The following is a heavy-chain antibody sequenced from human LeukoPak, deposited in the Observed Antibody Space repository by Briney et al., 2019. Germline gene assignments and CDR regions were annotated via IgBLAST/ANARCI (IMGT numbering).Heavy chain of an antibody. J-gene: IGHJ6*02. CDR2: IYPTGST. CDR3: ARDSYDFWSGQYKNGLGDYYGVDV. Sequence: SETLSLTCDVSGASITDYYWSWIRQSAGKRLEWIGRIYPTGSTSYKTSLRTRLTISLDTSKNQVSLKLRSVTAADTALYYCARDSYDFWSGQYKNGLGDYYGVDVWGQGTTVIVSS. CDR1: GASITDYY. D-gene: IGHD3-3*01. V-gene: IGHV4-4*07.